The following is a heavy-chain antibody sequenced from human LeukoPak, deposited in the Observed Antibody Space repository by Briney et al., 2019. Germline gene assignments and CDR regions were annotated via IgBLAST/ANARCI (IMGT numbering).Heavy chain of an antibody. Sequence: GGSLRLSCAASGFTFSSYWMSWVRQAPGKGLEWVANIKQDGTEKNYVDSVKGRFTISRDNAKNSLYLQMDSLRAEDTAVYYCARERGSGSYHPFDPWGQGTLATVSS. D-gene: IGHD3-10*01. CDR2: IKQDGTEK. J-gene: IGHJ5*02. CDR1: GFTFSSYW. V-gene: IGHV3-7*01. CDR3: ARERGSGSYHPFDP.